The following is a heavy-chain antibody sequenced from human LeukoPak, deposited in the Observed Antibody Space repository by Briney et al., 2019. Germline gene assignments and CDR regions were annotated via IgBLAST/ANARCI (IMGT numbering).Heavy chain of an antibody. D-gene: IGHD3-10*01. CDR3: AREGGLMVRGVLRYGMDV. Sequence: PSQTLSLTCTVSGGSISSGSYYWSWIRQPAGKGLEWIGRIYTSGSTNYNLSLKSRVTISVDTSKNQFCLKLSYVTAADTAVYYCAREGGLMVRGVLRYGMDVWGQGTTVTVSS. CDR2: IYTSGST. J-gene: IGHJ6*02. V-gene: IGHV4-61*02. CDR1: GGSISSGSYY.